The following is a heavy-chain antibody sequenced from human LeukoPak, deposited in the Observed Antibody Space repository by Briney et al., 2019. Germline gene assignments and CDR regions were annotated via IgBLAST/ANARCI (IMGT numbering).Heavy chain of an antibody. CDR3: AKDESFSSGATSDY. CDR2: ISGSGGST. CDR1: GFTFSDHY. V-gene: IGHV3-23*01. J-gene: IGHJ4*02. D-gene: IGHD3-22*01. Sequence: PGGSLRLSCAASGFTFSDHYMDWVRQAPGKGLEWVSAISGSGGSTYYADSVRGRFTISRDNSKNTLYLQMNSLRAEDTAVYYCAKDESFSSGATSDYWGQGTLVTVSS.